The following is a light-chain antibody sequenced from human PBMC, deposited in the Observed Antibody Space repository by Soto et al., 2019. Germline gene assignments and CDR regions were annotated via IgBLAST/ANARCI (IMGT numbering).Light chain of an antibody. CDR1: QSVSSY. J-gene: IGKJ1*01. V-gene: IGKV3-11*01. CDR3: QQRSNWPRT. CDR2: DAS. Sequence: EIVLTQSPATLSLSPGERATLSCRASQSVSSYLAWYQQKPGQAPRLLIYDASNTATGLPARFSGSGSGTDFTLTISSLEPEDFAVYDCQQRSNWPRTFGQGTKVE.